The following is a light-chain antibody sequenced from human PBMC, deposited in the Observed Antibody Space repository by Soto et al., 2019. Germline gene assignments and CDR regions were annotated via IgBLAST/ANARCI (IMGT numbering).Light chain of an antibody. J-gene: IGKJ1*01. V-gene: IGKV3-15*01. CDR1: QSVSSN. CDR3: QQYNNWPQT. CDR2: GAS. Sequence: EIEMTQSPATLSVSPGERATRACRASQSVSSNVAWYQQKPGQAPRLLIYGASTRATGIPARFSGSGSGTEFTLTISSLQSEDFAVYYCQQYNNWPQTFGQGTKVEIK.